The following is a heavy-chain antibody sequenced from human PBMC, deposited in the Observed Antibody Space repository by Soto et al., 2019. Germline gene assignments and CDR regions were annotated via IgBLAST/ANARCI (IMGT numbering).Heavy chain of an antibody. D-gene: IGHD4-17*01. CDR3: ARGTTTVTKWFDP. CDR2: IYYTGSA. J-gene: IGHJ5*02. CDR1: GGSINNGAYY. Sequence: SETLSLTCTVSGGSINNGAYYWSWIRQHPVKGLEWIGYIYYTGSAYYNPSLKSRVTISLDTSKNQFSLNLSSVTAADTAVYYCARGTTTVTKWFDPWGQGTLVTVSS. V-gene: IGHV4-31*03.